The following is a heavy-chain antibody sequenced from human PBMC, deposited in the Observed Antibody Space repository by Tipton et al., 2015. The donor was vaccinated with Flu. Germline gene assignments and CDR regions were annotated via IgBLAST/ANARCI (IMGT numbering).Heavy chain of an antibody. Sequence: TLSLTCAVSGYSISSGYYWAWIRQPPGEGLEWIGSINYSWSTHHNLSLKSRVTMSVDTSKNQFSLKLSSVTAAETVTYYCAAVAGNGNWFDPWGQGTLVTVSS. V-gene: IGHV4-38-2*01. D-gene: IGHD6-19*01. CDR1: GYSISSGYY. CDR2: INYSWST. J-gene: IGHJ5*02. CDR3: AAVAGNGNWFDP.